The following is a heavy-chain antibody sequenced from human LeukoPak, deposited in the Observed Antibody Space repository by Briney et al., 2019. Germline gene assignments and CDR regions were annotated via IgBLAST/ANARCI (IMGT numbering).Heavy chain of an antibody. CDR3: ARQIAVAGFDY. V-gene: IGHV3-33*01. Sequence: PGRSLRLSCAASGFTFSSYGMHWVRQAPGKGLEWVAVIWYDGSNKYYADSVKGRFTISRDNSKNTLYLQTNSLRAEDTAVYYCARQIAVAGFDYWSQGTLVTVSS. CDR1: GFTFSSYG. D-gene: IGHD6-19*01. J-gene: IGHJ4*02. CDR2: IWYDGSNK.